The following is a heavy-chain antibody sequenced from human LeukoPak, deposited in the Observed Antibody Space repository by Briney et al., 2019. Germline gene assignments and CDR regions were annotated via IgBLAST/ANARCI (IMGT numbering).Heavy chain of an antibody. CDR3: ARNTETAIPLPYYFDY. D-gene: IGHD2-21*02. V-gene: IGHV1-3*04. CDR1: GYTFTSYA. J-gene: IGHJ4*02. CDR2: INTGNGNT. Sequence: ASVKVSCKASGYTFTSYAMHWVRQAPGQRLECMGWINTGNGNTKYSQEFQGRVTITRDTSAGTAYMDLSSLRSEDTAVYYCARNTETAIPLPYYFDYWGQGTLVTVSS.